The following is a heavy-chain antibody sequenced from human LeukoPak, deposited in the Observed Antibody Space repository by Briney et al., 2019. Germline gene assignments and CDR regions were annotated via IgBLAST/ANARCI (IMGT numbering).Heavy chain of an antibody. CDR2: INPNSGGT. CDR1: GYTFTGYY. Sequence: ASVKVSCKASGYTFTGYYMHWVRQAPGQGLEWMGWINPNSGGTNYAQKFQGRVTMTTDTSTSTAYMELRSLRSDDTAVYYCARDQDYLDVWGKGTTVTVSS. V-gene: IGHV1-2*02. CDR3: ARDQDYLDV. J-gene: IGHJ6*03.